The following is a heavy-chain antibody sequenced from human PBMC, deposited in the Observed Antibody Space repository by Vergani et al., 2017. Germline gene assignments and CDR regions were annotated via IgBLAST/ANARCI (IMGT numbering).Heavy chain of an antibody. D-gene: IGHD6-19*01. CDR2: INHSGST. V-gene: IGHV4-34*01. Sequence: QVQLQQWGAGLLKPSETLSLTCAVYGGSFSGYYRSWIRQPPGKGLEWIGEINHSGSTNYNPSLKSRVTISVDTSKNQFSLKLSSVTAADTAVYYCARGYSSGWLDYWGQGTLVTVSS. CDR3: ARGYSSGWLDY. J-gene: IGHJ4*02. CDR1: GGSFSGYY.